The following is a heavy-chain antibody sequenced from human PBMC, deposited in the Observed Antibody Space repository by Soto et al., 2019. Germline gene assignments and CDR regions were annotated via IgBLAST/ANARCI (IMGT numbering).Heavy chain of an antibody. V-gene: IGHV3-9*01. J-gene: IGHJ6*02. D-gene: IGHD3-10*01. CDR3: ASASRGVRGYWIYYGMDV. Sequence: EVQLVESGGGLVQPGRSLRLSCAASGFTFDDYAMHWVRRAPGKGLEWVSGISWNSGSIGYADSVKGRFTISRDNAKNSLYLQMNSLRAEDTAVYYCASASRGVRGYWIYYGMDVWGQGTTVTVSS. CDR1: GFTFDDYA. CDR2: ISWNSGSI.